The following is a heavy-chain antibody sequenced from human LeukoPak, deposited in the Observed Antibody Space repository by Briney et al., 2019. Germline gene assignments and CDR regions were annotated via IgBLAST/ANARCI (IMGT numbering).Heavy chain of an antibody. CDR3: ARVAGQQEDY. V-gene: IGHV3-21*01. CDR2: ISSSSSYI. Sequence: GGSLRLSCAASGFTFDDYGMSWVRQAPGKGLEWVSSISSSSSYIYYADSVKGRFTISRDNAKNSLYLQMNSLRAEDTAVYYCARVAGQQEDYWGQGTLVTVSS. J-gene: IGHJ4*02. D-gene: IGHD6-13*01. CDR1: GFTFDDYG.